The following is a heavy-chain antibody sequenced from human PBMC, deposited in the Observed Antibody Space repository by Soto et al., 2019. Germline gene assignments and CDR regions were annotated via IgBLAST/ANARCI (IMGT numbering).Heavy chain of an antibody. CDR1: GFTFSSYW. J-gene: IGHJ4*02. D-gene: IGHD6-13*01. CDR2: INSDGSST. CDR3: VRYSSSWYLDY. V-gene: IGHV3-74*01. Sequence: PGGSLRLSCAASGFTFSSYWMHWVRQAPGKGLVWVSRINSDGSSTSYADSVKGRFTISRDNTKNTLYLQMNSLRAEDTAVYYCVRYSSSWYLDYWGQGTLVTVSS.